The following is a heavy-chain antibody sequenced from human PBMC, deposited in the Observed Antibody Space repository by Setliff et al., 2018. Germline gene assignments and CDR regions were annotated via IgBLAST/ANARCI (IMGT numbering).Heavy chain of an antibody. CDR3: AFSSLSLCSGGNCPNVFDV. CDR1: GFTFTDYG. V-gene: IGHV1-18*01. Sequence: ASVKVSCKSSGFTFTDYGITWVRQVPGQGLEWMGWINNYNFNTQYAQKFQGRVTLTADTSTNTAYMELRSLRSDDTAMYFCAFSSLSLCSGGNCPNVFDVWGQGTMVTVSS. D-gene: IGHD2-15*01. J-gene: IGHJ3*01. CDR2: INNYNFNT.